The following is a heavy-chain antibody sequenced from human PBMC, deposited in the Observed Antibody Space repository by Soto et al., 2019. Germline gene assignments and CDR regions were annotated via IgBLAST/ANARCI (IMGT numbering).Heavy chain of an antibody. V-gene: IGHV3-7*01. D-gene: IGHD3-3*01. CDR2: IKQDGSEK. CDR1: GFTFSSYW. CDR3: ARELHDFWSGDAFDI. Sequence: PGGSLRLSCAASGFTFSSYWMSWVRQAPGKGLEWVANIKQDGSEKYYVDSVKGRFTISRDNAKNSLYLQMNSLRAEDTAVYYCARELHDFWSGDAFDIWGQGTMVTVSS. J-gene: IGHJ3*02.